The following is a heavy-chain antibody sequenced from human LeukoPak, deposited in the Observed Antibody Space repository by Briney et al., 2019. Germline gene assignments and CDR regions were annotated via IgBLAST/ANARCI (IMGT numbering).Heavy chain of an antibody. CDR3: ARRGVPAAKYYYYYYMDV. Sequence: SETLSLTCAVYGGSLSGYYWSWIRQPPGKGLEWIGEINHSGSTNYNPSLKSRVTISVDTSKNQFSLKLSSVTAADTAVYYCARRGVPAAKYYYYYYMDVWGKGTTVTISS. V-gene: IGHV4-34*01. CDR2: INHSGST. CDR1: GGSLSGYY. D-gene: IGHD2-2*01. J-gene: IGHJ6*03.